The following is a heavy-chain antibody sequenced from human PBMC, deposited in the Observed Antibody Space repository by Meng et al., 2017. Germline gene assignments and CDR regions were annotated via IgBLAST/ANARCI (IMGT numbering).Heavy chain of an antibody. CDR3: ARGWIDLQLWYYYYYGMDV. CDR1: GVSFSGYY. J-gene: IGHJ6*01. V-gene: IGHV4-34*01. Sequence: GSLRLSCAVYGVSFSGYYWSWIRQPPGKGLEWIGEINHSGSTNYNPSLKSRVTISVDTSKNQLSLKLSSVNAADTAVYYCARGWIDLQLWYYYYYGMDVCGQAITV. D-gene: IGHD5-18*01. CDR2: INHSGST.